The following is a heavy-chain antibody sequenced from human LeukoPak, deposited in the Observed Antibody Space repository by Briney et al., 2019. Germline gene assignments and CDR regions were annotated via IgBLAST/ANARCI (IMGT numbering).Heavy chain of an antibody. Sequence: PGGSLRLSCAASGFTFSSYSMNWVRQAPGKGLEWVSSISSSSSYIYYADSVKGRFTISRDNAKNSLYLQMNSLRAEDTAVYYCARRIAVAGTGGAFDNWGQGTMVTVSS. V-gene: IGHV3-21*01. CDR2: ISSSSSYI. J-gene: IGHJ3*02. D-gene: IGHD6-19*01. CDR1: GFTFSSYS. CDR3: ARRIAVAGTGGAFDN.